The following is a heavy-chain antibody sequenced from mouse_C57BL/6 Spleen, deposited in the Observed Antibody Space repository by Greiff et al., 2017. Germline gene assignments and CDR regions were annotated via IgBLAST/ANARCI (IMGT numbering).Heavy chain of an antibody. CDR3: ARSGDGYLYFDY. D-gene: IGHD2-3*01. CDR1: GYTFTSYW. J-gene: IGHJ2*01. Sequence: VQLQQPGAELVRPGSSVKLSCKASGYTFTSYWMHWVKQRPIQGLEWIGNIDPSDSETHYNQKFKDKATLTVDKSSSTAYMQLSSLTSEDSAVYYCARSGDGYLYFDYWGQGTTLTVSS. V-gene: IGHV1-52*01. CDR2: IDPSDSET.